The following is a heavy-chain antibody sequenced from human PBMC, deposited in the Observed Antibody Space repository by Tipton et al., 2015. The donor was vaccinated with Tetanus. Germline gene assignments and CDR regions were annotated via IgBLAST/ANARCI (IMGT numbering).Heavy chain of an antibody. J-gene: IGHJ3*02. CDR1: GGSISSSSYY. Sequence: TLSLTCTVSGGSISSSSYYWGWIRQPPGKGLEWIGSIYYSGSTYYNPSLKSRVPISVDTSKNQFSLKLSSVTAADTAVYYCARRGTTQDDAFDIWGQGTMVTVSS. D-gene: IGHD3-16*01. CDR2: IYYSGST. V-gene: IGHV4-39*01. CDR3: ARRGTTQDDAFDI.